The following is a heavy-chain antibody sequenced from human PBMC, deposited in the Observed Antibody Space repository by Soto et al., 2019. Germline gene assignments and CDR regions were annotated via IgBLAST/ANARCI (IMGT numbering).Heavy chain of an antibody. J-gene: IGHJ3*01. CDR3: AGGRYCYDSSGYSPPEL. D-gene: IGHD3-22*01. V-gene: IGHV1-46*01. CDR2: INPIGGST. CDR1: GYTFTSYY. Sequence: ASVKVSCKASGYTFTSYYMHWVRQAPGQGLEWMGIINPIGGSTSYAQKFQGRVTITRDTATSTVYMELCSLRSEDRAVYYCAGGRYCYDSSGYSPPELWGQGTMVTVSS.